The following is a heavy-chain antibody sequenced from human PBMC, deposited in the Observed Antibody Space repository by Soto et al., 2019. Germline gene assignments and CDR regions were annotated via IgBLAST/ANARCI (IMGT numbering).Heavy chain of an antibody. V-gene: IGHV1-69*13. D-gene: IGHD7-27*01. Sequence: SVKLSCKASGGTFSSYAISWLRQAPGQGLEWMGGIIPIFGTANYAQTFQGRVTITADESTSTAYMELSSLRAEDTAVYYCARGTLGRYYFDYWGEGTLVTVSS. J-gene: IGHJ4*02. CDR1: GGTFSSYA. CDR3: ARGTLGRYYFDY. CDR2: IIPIFGTA.